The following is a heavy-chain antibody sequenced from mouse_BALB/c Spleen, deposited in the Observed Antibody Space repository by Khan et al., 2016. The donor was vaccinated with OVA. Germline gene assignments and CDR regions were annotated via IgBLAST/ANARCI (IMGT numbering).Heavy chain of an antibody. Sequence: QIQLVQSGPEVKKPGETVKISCKASGHTFTKFGMNWVKQAPGKGLKWMGWINPYTGEPTYAGDFNGRFAFSLETSASTAYLQMNNLKTEDTATYSCARPPYFSYVLDNWGQGTPVTVSS. J-gene: IGHJ4*01. V-gene: IGHV9-3-1*01. CDR2: INPYTGEP. D-gene: IGHD2-10*01. CDR3: ARPPYFSYVLDN. CDR1: GHTFTKFG.